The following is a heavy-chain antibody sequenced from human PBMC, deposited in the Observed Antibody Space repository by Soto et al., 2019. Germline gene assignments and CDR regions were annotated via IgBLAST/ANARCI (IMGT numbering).Heavy chain of an antibody. J-gene: IGHJ5*02. D-gene: IGHD6-19*01. CDR1: GGSISSGGYS. CDR3: ARAGSIAVAGTRWFDP. V-gene: IGHV4-30-2*01. Sequence: SETLSLTCAVSGGSISSGGYSWSWIRQPPGKGLEWIGYIYHSGSTYYNPSLKSRVTISVARSKNQFSLKLSSVTAADTAVYYCARAGSIAVAGTRWFDPWGQGTLVTVSS. CDR2: IYHSGST.